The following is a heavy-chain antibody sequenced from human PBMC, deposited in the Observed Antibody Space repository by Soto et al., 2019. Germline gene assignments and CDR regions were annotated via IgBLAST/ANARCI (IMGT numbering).Heavy chain of an antibody. J-gene: IGHJ4*02. CDR1: GGSISRYY. V-gene: IGHV4-4*07. CDR3: AGDEGCDSLEYD. CDR2: IYTRGST. D-gene: IGHD2-21*02. Sequence: QVQLQESVPGLVKPSETLSLTCTVSGGSISRYYWSWIRQPAGKGLEWIGRIYTRGSTNYNPSLKSRVNRSVDTSKNQFSLRLSSVTAADTAVYYCAGDEGCDSLEYDWGQGTMGTVAS.